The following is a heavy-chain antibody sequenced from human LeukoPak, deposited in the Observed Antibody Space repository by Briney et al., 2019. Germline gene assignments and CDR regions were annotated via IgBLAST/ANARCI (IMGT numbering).Heavy chain of an antibody. V-gene: IGHV3-23*01. D-gene: IGHD6-13*01. CDR1: GFTFSSYA. J-gene: IGHJ4*02. Sequence: PGGSLRLSCAASGFTFSSYAMGWVRQAPGKGLEWVSAISGSGGSTYYADSVKGRFTISRDNSKNTLYLQMNSLRAEDTAVYYCAKGIAAAGTSFDYWGQGTLVTVSS. CDR2: ISGSGGST. CDR3: AKGIAAAGTSFDY.